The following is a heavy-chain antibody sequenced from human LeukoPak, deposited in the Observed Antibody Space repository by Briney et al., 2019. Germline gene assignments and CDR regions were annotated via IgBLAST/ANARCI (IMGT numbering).Heavy chain of an antibody. CDR1: GFTVSSNE. Sequence: GGSLRLSCAASGFTVSSNEMSWVRQAPGKGLEWVSSISGGSTYYADSRKGRFTISRDNSKNTLHLQMNSLRAEDTAVYYCKKRGRYFDWLLHYFDYWGQGTLVTVSS. CDR2: ISGGST. D-gene: IGHD3-9*01. J-gene: IGHJ4*02. V-gene: IGHV3-38-3*01. CDR3: KKRGRYFDWLLHYFDY.